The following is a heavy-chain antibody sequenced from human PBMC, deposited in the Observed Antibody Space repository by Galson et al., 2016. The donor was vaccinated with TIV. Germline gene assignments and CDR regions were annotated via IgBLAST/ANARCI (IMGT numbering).Heavy chain of an antibody. J-gene: IGHJ4*02. CDR3: ATFSGARGPFDY. V-gene: IGHV1-18*04. CDR1: GYTFSTYG. CDR2: ISAHNGNT. D-gene: IGHD2-15*01. Sequence: SVKVSCKASGYTFSTYGFSWVRQAPGQGLEWLGWISAHNGNTNYAHNLHGRVTMTRDTSTSTVYMELTSLKSDDTAIFYCATFSGARGPFDYWGQGTLVAVSS.